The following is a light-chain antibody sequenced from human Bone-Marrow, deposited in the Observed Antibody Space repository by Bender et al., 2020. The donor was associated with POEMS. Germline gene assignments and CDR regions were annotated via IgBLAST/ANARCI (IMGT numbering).Light chain of an antibody. CDR1: SSNIGTNP. Sequence: QSVLTQPPSASGTPGQRVTISCSGSSSNIGTNPVNWYQQLPGTAPKLLIYINNQRPSGVPDRFSGSKSGTSASLTVSGLQTDDEADYYCSSFAGSNNLVFGGGTKLTVL. V-gene: IGLV1-44*01. CDR2: INN. CDR3: SSFAGSNNLV. J-gene: IGLJ3*02.